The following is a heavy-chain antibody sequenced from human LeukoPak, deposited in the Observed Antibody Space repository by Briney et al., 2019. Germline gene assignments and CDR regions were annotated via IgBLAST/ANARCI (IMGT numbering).Heavy chain of an antibody. J-gene: IGHJ6*03. D-gene: IGHD1-7*01. CDR1: GGSFSGHY. CDR2: INHIGTT. CDR3: ARASRLGTYYFMGV. Sequence: SETLSLTCAVNGGSFSGHYWTWIRQPPGKGLEWIGEINHIGTTNNNLSLNSRVTISLDASKSQVSLKLSSVTAADTAVYYCARASRLGTYYFMGVWGNGTTVTVSS. V-gene: IGHV4-34*01.